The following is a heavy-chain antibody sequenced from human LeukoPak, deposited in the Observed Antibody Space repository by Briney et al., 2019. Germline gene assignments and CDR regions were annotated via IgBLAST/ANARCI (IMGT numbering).Heavy chain of an antibody. V-gene: IGHV1-8*01. J-gene: IGHJ6*02. D-gene: IGHD3-10*01. Sequence: ASVKVSCKASGFTFTSYDINWVRQASGQGLEWMGWMNPNTGDTGYAQKFQGRVTMTRDISISTAYMELSSLRSEDTAVYYCARERGSGSYYSDYYYGMDVWGQGTTVTVSS. CDR3: ARERGSGSYYSDYYYGMDV. CDR1: GFTFTSYD. CDR2: MNPNTGDT.